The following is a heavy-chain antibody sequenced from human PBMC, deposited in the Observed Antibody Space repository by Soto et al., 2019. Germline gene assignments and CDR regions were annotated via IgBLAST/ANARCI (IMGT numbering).Heavy chain of an antibody. Sequence: NPSETLSLTCAVYGGSFSGYYWSWIRQPPGKGLEWIGEINHSGSTNYNPSLKSRVTISVDTSKNQFSLKLSSVTAADTAVYYCARPPMDDVDSSGWYNYYGMDVWGQGTTVTVSS. CDR3: ARPPMDDVDSSGWYNYYGMDV. V-gene: IGHV4-34*01. CDR2: INHSGST. J-gene: IGHJ6*02. CDR1: GGSFSGYY. D-gene: IGHD6-19*01.